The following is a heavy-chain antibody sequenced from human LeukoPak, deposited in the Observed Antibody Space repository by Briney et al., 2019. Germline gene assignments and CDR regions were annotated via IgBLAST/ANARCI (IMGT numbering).Heavy chain of an antibody. Sequence: SETLSLTCTVSGRSISSGDYYWSWIRQHPGKGLEWIGYIYYSGSTYYNPSLKSRVTISVDMSKNQFSLKLSSVTAADTAVYYCARDLRDGFPHFDPWGQGTLVTVSS. J-gene: IGHJ5*02. D-gene: IGHD5-24*01. CDR3: ARDLRDGFPHFDP. CDR2: IYYSGST. V-gene: IGHV4-31*03. CDR1: GRSISSGDYY.